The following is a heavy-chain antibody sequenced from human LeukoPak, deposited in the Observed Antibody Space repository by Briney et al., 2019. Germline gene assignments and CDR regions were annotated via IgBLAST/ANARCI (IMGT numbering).Heavy chain of an antibody. V-gene: IGHV4-59*01. J-gene: IGHJ4*02. CDR3: ARYCSGVSCYSRALDY. D-gene: IGHD2-15*01. CDR1: GGSISNYY. CDR2: IYYSGST. Sequence: SETLSLTCTVSGGSISNYYWSWIRQPPGKGLEWIGYIYYSGSTSYNPSLKSRVTISVDTSKNQFSLRLSSVTAADTVVYFCARYCSGVSCYSRALDYWGQGTLVTVSS.